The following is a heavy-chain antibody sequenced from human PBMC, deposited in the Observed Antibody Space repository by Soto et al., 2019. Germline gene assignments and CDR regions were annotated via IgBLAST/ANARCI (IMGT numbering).Heavy chain of an antibody. CDR1: GFTFSNYW. V-gene: IGHV3-74*01. CDR2: IDSDGSIT. J-gene: IGHJ4*02. Sequence: GGSLRLSCAASGFTFSNYWMHWVRQAPGKGLVWVSRIDSDGSITNYADSVKGRFTISRDNAKNTVSLQMSSLRAEDTAVYYCATLNSFGADYWGQGTPVTVSS. D-gene: IGHD3-3*01. CDR3: ATLNSFGADY.